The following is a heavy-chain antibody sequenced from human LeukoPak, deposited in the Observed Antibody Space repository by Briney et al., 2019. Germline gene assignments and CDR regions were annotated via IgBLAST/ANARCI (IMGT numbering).Heavy chain of an antibody. CDR1: GLTFSSYE. Sequence: GGSLRLSCAASGLTFSSYEMNWVRQAPGKGLEWVSYISSSGSTIYYADSVKGRFTISRDNAKNSLYLQMNSLRAEDTAVYYCARVHEYYYGSGPFDYWGQGTLVTVSS. CDR2: ISSSGSTI. J-gene: IGHJ4*02. D-gene: IGHD3-10*01. V-gene: IGHV3-48*03. CDR3: ARVHEYYYGSGPFDY.